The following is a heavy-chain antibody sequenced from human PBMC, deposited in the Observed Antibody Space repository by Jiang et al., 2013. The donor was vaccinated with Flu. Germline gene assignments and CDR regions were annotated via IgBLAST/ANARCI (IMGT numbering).Heavy chain of an antibody. D-gene: IGHD3-22*01. CDR3: AKGDSSVLDAFDI. Sequence: VQLLESGGGVVQPGRSLRLSCAASGFTFSSYGMHWVRQAPGKGLEWVAVISYDGSNKYYADSVKGRFTISRDNSKNTLYLQMNSLRAEDTAVYYCAKGDSSVLDAFDIWGQGTMVTVSS. CDR1: GFTFSSYG. J-gene: IGHJ3*02. CDR2: ISYDGSNK. V-gene: IGHV3-30*18.